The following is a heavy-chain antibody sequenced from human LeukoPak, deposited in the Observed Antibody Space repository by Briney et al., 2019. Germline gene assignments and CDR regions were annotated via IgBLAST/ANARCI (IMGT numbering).Heavy chain of an antibody. CDR2: LSGSGGNT. CDR3: AKERRRFLEWLSTFFLDY. V-gene: IGHV3-23*01. CDR1: GFTFGSHA. Sequence: GGSLRLSCAASGFTFGSHAMSWVRQAPGKGLEWVSALSGSGGNTYYADSVKGRFTISRDNSKNTLYLQMNSLRAEDTAVYYCAKERRRFLEWLSTFFLDYWGQGTLVTVSS. D-gene: IGHD3-3*01. J-gene: IGHJ4*02.